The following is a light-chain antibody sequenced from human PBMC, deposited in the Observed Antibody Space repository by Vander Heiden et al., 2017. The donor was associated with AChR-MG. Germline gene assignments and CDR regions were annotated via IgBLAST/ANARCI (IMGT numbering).Light chain of an antibody. J-gene: IGKJ4*01. V-gene: IGKV3D-20*01. CDR1: QSVSSSY. Sequence: IVLTQYPATLSLSPGERATLSCGASQSVSSSYLAWYQQRPGLAPRLLSYDASSRATGIPDRVSGSGSGTDFTLTISRLEPEDFAVYYCQQYGSSPPLTFGGGTKVEIK. CDR2: DAS. CDR3: QQYGSSPPLT.